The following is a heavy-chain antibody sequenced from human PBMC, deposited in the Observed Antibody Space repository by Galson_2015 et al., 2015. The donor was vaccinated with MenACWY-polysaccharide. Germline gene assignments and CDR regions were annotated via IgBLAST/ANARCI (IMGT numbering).Heavy chain of an antibody. CDR2: ISYDGSNK. CDR1: GFTFNTFA. D-gene: IGHD1-26*01. J-gene: IGHJ4*02. CDR3: ARGGRSFARSDY. Sequence: SLRLSCAGSGFTFNTFAMNWVRQAPGKGLEWVALISYDGSNKYHADSVKGRFTISRNNSKNTVYLQMDSLRPEDTALYYCARGGRSFARSDYWGQGAQVTVPS. V-gene: IGHV3-30-3*01.